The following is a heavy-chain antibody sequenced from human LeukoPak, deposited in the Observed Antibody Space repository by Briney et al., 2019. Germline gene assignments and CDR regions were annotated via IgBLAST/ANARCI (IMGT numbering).Heavy chain of an antibody. V-gene: IGHV3-23*01. D-gene: IGHD2-15*01. CDR2: ISGSGGHT. CDR3: ARIPEETYCSGATCYLGYFDY. J-gene: IGHJ4*02. CDR1: GISFNNYV. Sequence: GGSLRLSCAASGISFNNYVMSWVRQAPGKGLEWASTISGSGGHTSYADSVEGRFTISRDNSKNTLFLQMNSLRAEDTAVYYCARIPEETYCSGATCYLGYFDYWGQGTLVTVSS.